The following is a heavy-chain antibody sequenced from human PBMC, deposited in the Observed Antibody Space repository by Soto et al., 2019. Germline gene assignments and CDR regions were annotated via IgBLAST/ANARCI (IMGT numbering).Heavy chain of an antibody. CDR2: ISSSSSYI. CDR1: GFTFSSYS. Sequence: GGSLRLSCAASGFTFSSYSMNWVRQAPGKGLEWVSSISSSSSYIYYADSVKGRFTISRDNAKNSLYLQMNSLRAEDTAVYYCARVVDAIVGTYALDYWGQGTLVTVSS. V-gene: IGHV3-21*01. J-gene: IGHJ4*02. D-gene: IGHD2-15*01. CDR3: ARVVDAIVGTYALDY.